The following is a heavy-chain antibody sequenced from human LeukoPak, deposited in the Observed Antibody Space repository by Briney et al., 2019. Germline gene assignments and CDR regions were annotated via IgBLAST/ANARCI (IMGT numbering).Heavy chain of an antibody. V-gene: IGHV4-4*07. D-gene: IGHD3-22*01. CDR1: GGSISSYY. J-gene: IGHJ4*02. Sequence: SETLSLTCTVSGGSISSYYWGWIRQPAGKGLEWIGRIYTSGSTNYNPSLKSRVTMSVDTSKNQFSLKLSSVTAADTAVYYCATGTYYYDSSGSPLDYWGQGTLVTVSS. CDR3: ATGTYYYDSSGSPLDY. CDR2: IYTSGST.